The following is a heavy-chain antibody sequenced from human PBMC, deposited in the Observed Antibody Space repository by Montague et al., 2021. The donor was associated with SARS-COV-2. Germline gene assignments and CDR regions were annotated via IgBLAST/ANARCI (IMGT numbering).Heavy chain of an antibody. V-gene: IGHV4-34*01. CDR2: INHRGTS. D-gene: IGHD3-22*01. J-gene: IGHJ4*02. CDR3: ARGRQHFNMIVLCMTGGEYYFDY. Sequence: SETLSLTCAVYGGSFSDNYWCWIRQPPGTGLAWIGEINHRGTSKYNPSPKSRVPISLDTSKNQFPLYLSPVTAADTAVYYCARGRQHFNMIVLCMTGGEYYFDYWGQGTLVTVSS. CDR1: GGSFSDNY.